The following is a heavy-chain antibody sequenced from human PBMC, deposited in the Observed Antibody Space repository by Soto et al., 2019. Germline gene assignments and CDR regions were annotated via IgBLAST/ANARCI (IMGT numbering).Heavy chain of an antibody. D-gene: IGHD3-10*01. CDR2: ISSSSSTI. CDR1: GFTFSSYS. V-gene: IGHV3-48*01. Sequence: GGSLRLSCAASGFTFSSYSMNWVRQAPGKGLEWVSYISSSSSTIYYADSVKGRFTISRDNAKNTLYLQMNSLRAEDTAVYYCAREWRYYGSGTNDYYGMDFRAQRTTVTVSS. CDR3: AREWRYYGSGTNDYYGMDF. J-gene: IGHJ6*02.